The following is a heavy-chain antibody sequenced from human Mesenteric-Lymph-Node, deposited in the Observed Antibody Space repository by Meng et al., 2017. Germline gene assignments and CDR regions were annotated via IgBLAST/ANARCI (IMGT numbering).Heavy chain of an antibody. V-gene: IGHV4-4*02. J-gene: IGHJ5*02. CDR3: ARASYGSGSPLGESWFDP. D-gene: IGHD3-10*01. CDR1: GGSISSSTV. Sequence: QVQLQGSGPGPVKPSGTLPLTGAVSGGSISSSTVWSWVRQPPGKGLEWIGYIHSSGSTYYNPSLKSRVTISADTSKNQFSLKLSSVTAADTAVYYCARASYGSGSPLGESWFDPWGQGTLVTVSS. CDR2: IHSSGST.